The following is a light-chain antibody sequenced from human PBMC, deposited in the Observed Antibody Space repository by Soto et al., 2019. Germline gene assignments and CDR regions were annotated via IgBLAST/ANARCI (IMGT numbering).Light chain of an antibody. V-gene: IGKV3D-20*02. CDR2: GAS. Sequence: EIVLTQSPGTLSLSAGERATLSCRASQSVSSSYLAWYQQKPGQAPRLLICGASSRATGIPDRFTGSGSGTDFTLTISRLEPEDFAVYYCQQRSNWLWTFGQGTKVDIK. CDR3: QQRSNWLWT. J-gene: IGKJ1*01. CDR1: QSVSSSY.